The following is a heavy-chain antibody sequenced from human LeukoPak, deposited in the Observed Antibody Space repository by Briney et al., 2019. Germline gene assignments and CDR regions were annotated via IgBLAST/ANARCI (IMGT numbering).Heavy chain of an antibody. V-gene: IGHV1-24*01. J-gene: IGHJ4*02. CDR3: ATGGQLVRPLDY. D-gene: IGHD6-6*01. CDR1: GYTLTELS. Sequence: ASVKVSCKVSGYTLTELSMHWVRQAPGKGLEWMGGFDPGDGETIYAQKFQGRVTMTEDTSTDTAYMELSSLRSEDTAVYYCATGGQLVRPLDYWGQGTLVTVSS. CDR2: FDPGDGET.